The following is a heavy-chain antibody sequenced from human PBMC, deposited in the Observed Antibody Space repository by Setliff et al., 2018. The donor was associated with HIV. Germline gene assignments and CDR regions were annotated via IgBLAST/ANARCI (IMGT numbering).Heavy chain of an antibody. V-gene: IGHV1-46*01. D-gene: IGHD3-10*01. CDR1: GYSFTKYY. CDR3: ACGETGFDY. Sequence: ASVKVSCKVSGYSFTKYYIHWVRHAPGRGFEWMGVINPSGGGTTYALKFQDRVTVTKDTSTTTVYLDLSSLRSEDTALYYCACGETGFDYWGQGTLVTVPQ. CDR2: INPSGGGT. J-gene: IGHJ4*02.